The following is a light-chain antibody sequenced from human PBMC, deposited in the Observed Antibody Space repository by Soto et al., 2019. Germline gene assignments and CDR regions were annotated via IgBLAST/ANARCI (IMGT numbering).Light chain of an antibody. J-gene: IGKJ2*01. CDR1: QRMSSNY. CDR3: QQYGTLPPRYT. V-gene: IGKV3-20*01. CDR2: GTS. Sequence: PGERATLSCRASQRMSSNYLAWYQQKPGQSLRLLIYGTSSRATGIPDRFSGSGSGTDFTLTISGLEPEDSAVYYCQQYGTLPPRYTFGQGTKLEIK.